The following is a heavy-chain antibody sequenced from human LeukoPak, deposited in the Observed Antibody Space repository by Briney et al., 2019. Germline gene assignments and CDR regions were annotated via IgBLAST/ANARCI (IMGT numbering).Heavy chain of an antibody. CDR2: INPNSGGT. CDR1: GYTFTGYY. Sequence: ASVKVSCKASGYTFTGYYLHWMRQAPGQGLEWMGWINPNSGGTNYAQKFQGRVTMTRDTSISTAYMELSRLRSDDTAVYYSARDRRTSSSWLYWGQGTLVTVSS. V-gene: IGHV1-2*02. CDR3: ARDRRTSSSWLY. D-gene: IGHD6-13*01. J-gene: IGHJ4*02.